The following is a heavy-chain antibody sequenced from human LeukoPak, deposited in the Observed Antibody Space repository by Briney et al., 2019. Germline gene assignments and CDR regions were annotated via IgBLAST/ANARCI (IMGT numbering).Heavy chain of an antibody. J-gene: IGHJ4*02. CDR2: IYTSGST. D-gene: IGHD2-2*01. Sequence: SETLSLTCTVSGGSISSYYWSWIRQPAGQGLEWIGRIYTSGSTNYNPSLKSRVTMSVDTSKNQFSLKLSSVTAADTAVYYCARGRYQLLYLDSWGQGTLVTVSS. V-gene: IGHV4-4*07. CDR3: ARGRYQLLYLDS. CDR1: GGSISSYY.